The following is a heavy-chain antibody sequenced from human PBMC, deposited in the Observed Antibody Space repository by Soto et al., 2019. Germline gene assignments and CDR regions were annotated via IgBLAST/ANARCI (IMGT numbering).Heavy chain of an antibody. D-gene: IGHD2-15*01. Sequence: QVQLQESGPGLVKPSQTLSLTCTVSGGSISSGGYYWSWIRQHPGKGLEWIGYIYYSGSTYYNPSLKSRVTISVDTSKNQFSLKLSSVTAADTAVYYCARDSGDLGYCSGGSCRRYIDYWGQGTLVTVSS. CDR3: ARDSGDLGYCSGGSCRRYIDY. V-gene: IGHV4-31*03. CDR2: IYYSGST. J-gene: IGHJ4*02. CDR1: GGSISSGGYY.